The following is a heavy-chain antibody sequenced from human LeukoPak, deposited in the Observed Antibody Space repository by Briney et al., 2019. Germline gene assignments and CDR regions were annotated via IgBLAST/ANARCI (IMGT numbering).Heavy chain of an antibody. CDR3: ARDSDSTTLYYFDY. D-gene: IGHD3-22*01. CDR2: ISWDGGST. Sequence: GGSLRLSCAASGFTFDDYTMHWVRQAPGKGLEWVSLISWDGGSTYYTDSVKGRFTISRDNSKNTLYLQMNSLRAEDTAVYYCARDSDSTTLYYFDYWGQGTLVTVSS. CDR1: GFTFDDYT. V-gene: IGHV3-43*01. J-gene: IGHJ4*02.